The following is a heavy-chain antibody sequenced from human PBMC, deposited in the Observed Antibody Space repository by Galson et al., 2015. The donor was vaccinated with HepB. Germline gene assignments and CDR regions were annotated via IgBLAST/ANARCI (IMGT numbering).Heavy chain of an antibody. V-gene: IGHV3-23*01. D-gene: IGHD3-22*01. J-gene: IGHJ4*02. CDR3: AKDPVMRVTVSHFDH. Sequence: SLRLSCAASGFSFSSSALSWVRQAPGKGLEWVSAISGRGGTIYYADSVKGRFTISRDNSKNTLYLQMNSLRAEDTAIYYCAKDPVMRVTVSHFDHWGLGTLVTVSS. CDR1: GFSFSSSA. CDR2: ISGRGGTI.